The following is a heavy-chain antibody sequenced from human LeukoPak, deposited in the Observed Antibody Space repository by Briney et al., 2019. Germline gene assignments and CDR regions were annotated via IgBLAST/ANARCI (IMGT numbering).Heavy chain of an antibody. CDR1: GGSISSSSYY. D-gene: IGHD2-15*01. Sequence: SETLSLTCTVSGGSISSSSYYWGWIRQHPGKGLEWIGYIHHSGSTYYNPSLKSRVIISVDTSKNQFSLKLSSVTAADTAVYYCARGLTEDIVVVLVATNYFDPWGQGTLVTVSS. V-gene: IGHV4-31*03. CDR2: IHHSGST. CDR3: ARGLTEDIVVVLVATNYFDP. J-gene: IGHJ5*02.